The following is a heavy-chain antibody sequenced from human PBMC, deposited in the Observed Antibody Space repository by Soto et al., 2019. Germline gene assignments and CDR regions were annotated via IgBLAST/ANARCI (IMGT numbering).Heavy chain of an antibody. CDR3: ANSAAGPPTAFDY. V-gene: IGHV3-23*01. J-gene: IGHJ4*02. Sequence: PGGSLRLSCAASGFTFSSYAMSWVRQAPGKGLEWVSAISGSGGSTYYADSVKGRFTISRDNSKNKLYLKMNSLRAEDTAVYYWANSAAGPPTAFDYWGQGTRVTVSS. CDR1: GFTFSSYA. D-gene: IGHD6-13*01. CDR2: ISGSGGST.